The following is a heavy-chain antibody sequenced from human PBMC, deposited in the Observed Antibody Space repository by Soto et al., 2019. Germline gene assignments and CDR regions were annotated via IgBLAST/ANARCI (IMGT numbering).Heavy chain of an antibody. CDR2: ISGSSSYI. D-gene: IGHD1-26*01. J-gene: IGHJ1*01. CDR3: SRDPADLWEPDPEFQK. Sequence: EVQLVESGGGLVKPGGSLRRSCAASGFTFSTYSMNWFLQAPGKGLDWVSSISGSSSYIYYADSVKVRFTISRDNAKNSLYLQMNSLRDEDTAVYYCSRDPADLWEPDPEFQKWGQGTLVTVSS. V-gene: IGHV3-21*06. CDR1: GFTFSTYS.